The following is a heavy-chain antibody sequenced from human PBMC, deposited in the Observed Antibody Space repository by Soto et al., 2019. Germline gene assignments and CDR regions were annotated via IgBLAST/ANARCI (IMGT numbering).Heavy chain of an antibody. Sequence: SETLSLTCTVSGDSISSFYWTWIRQPPGKGLEWVGYIFSSGSTNYNPSLKSRVTISVDTSENQFSLKLPSVTAADTAVYYCARVGYCSSTPCWPIGYFEYWGQGTLVTVSS. CDR1: GDSISSFY. CDR3: ARVGYCSSTPCWPIGYFEY. J-gene: IGHJ4*02. D-gene: IGHD2-2*01. CDR2: IFSSGST. V-gene: IGHV4-59*01.